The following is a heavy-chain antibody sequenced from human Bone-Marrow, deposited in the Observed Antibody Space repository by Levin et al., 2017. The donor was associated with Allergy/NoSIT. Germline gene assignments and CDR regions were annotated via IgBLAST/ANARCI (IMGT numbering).Heavy chain of an antibody. J-gene: IGHJ3*02. V-gene: IGHV3-23*01. CDR1: GFIFSSSA. D-gene: IGHD3/OR15-3a*01. CDR2: ISGSDDST. Sequence: GGSLRLSCAASGFIFSSSAMSWVRQAPGKGLEWVSSISGSDDSTYYTDPVKGRLTISRDNSKNTIYLQMNSLGAADTSVYYCAKVRRGLDAFDIWGQGTMVTVSS. CDR3: AKVRRGLDAFDI.